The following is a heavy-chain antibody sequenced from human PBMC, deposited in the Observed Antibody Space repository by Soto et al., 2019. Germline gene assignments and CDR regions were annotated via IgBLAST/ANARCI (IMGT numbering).Heavy chain of an antibody. J-gene: IGHJ4*02. V-gene: IGHV1-46*01. Sequence: QVQLVQSGAEVRKPGASVKVSCKASGHTFTSHYMHWVRQAPGQGLEWMGVINPSGGGTTYAQKFQGRVTMTRDTSTSTVYMELTSLRSEDTAVYYGARDQVAGTYYFDYWGQGTLVTVSS. D-gene: IGHD2-15*01. CDR3: ARDQVAGTYYFDY. CDR1: GHTFTSHY. CDR2: INPSGGGT.